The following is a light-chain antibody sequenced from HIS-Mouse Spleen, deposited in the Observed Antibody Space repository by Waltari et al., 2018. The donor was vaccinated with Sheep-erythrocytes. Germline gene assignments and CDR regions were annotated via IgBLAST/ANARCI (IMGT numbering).Light chain of an antibody. V-gene: IGLV3-1*01. J-gene: IGLJ2*01. CDR2: QAS. CDR1: TLGDKY. CDR3: QAWDSSTAWNVV. Sequence: SYELTQPPSVSVSPGQTASITCSGDTLGDKYACWYQQKPGQSPVRVIYQASKRHSGIPGGFAGSNSGNTATLTISGTQAMDEADYYCQAWDSSTAWNVVFGGGTKLTVL.